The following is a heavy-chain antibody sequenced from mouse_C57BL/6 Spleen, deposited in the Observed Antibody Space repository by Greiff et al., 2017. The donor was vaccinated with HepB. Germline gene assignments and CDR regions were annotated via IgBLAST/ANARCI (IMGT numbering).Heavy chain of an antibody. J-gene: IGHJ2*01. V-gene: IGHV1-4*01. CDR3: ARLWDGLFDY. CDR2: INPSSGYT. D-gene: IGHD2-3*01. Sequence: VQLQQSGAELARPGASVKMSCKASGYTFTSYTMHWVKQRPGQGLEWIGYINPSSGYTKYNQKFKDKATLTADKSSSTAYMQLSSLTSEDSAVYYCARLWDGLFDYWGQGTTLTVSS. CDR1: GYTFTSYT.